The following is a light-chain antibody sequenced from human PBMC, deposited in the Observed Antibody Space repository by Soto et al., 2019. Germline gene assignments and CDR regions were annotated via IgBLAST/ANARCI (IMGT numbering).Light chain of an antibody. CDR1: QSVPSW. CDR3: HQYNSYSPT. V-gene: IGKV1-5*01. CDR2: DAS. Sequence: DIQMTQSPSTLSASVGDRVTITCRASQSVPSWLAWYQQKPGKAPKLLIYDASSLESGVPSRFSGRGSGTEFTLTISSPQPDDFATYYCHQYNSYSPTFGGGTKVDIK. J-gene: IGKJ4*01.